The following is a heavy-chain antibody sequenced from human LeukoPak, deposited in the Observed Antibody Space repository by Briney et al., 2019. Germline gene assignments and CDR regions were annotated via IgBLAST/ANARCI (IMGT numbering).Heavy chain of an antibody. CDR2: ISSRSSYI. V-gene: IGHV3-21*01. J-gene: IGHJ4*02. CDR1: GFTFSSYS. Sequence: GGSLRLSCAASGFTFSSYSMNWVRQAPAKGLEWVSSISSRSSYIYYADSVKGRFTISRDNAKNSLYLQMNSLRAEDTAVYYCARDGDLVVPAARHRFDYWGQGTLVTVSS. CDR3: ARDGDLVVPAARHRFDY. D-gene: IGHD2-2*01.